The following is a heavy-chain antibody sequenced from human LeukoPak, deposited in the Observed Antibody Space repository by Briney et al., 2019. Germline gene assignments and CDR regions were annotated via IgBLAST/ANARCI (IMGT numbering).Heavy chain of an antibody. D-gene: IGHD5-24*01. CDR1: GFSFGSYS. J-gene: IGHJ4*02. V-gene: IGHV3-21*01. Sequence: GGSLRLSCAASGFSFGSYSMNWVRQAPGKGLEWVAAISTTSGNIYYADSVKGRFTISRDNAKNSLYLQMNSLRAEDTAVYYCAKDSRWYFDYWGQGTLVTVSS. CDR3: AKDSRWYFDY. CDR2: ISTTSGNI.